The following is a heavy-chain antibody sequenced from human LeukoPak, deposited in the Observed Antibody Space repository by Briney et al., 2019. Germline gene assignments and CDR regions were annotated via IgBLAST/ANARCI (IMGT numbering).Heavy chain of an antibody. J-gene: IGHJ4*02. CDR2: INHSGST. V-gene: IGHV4-34*01. CDR3: ARDFYEYSSGWYKAHYFDY. Sequence: PSETLSLTCAVYGGSFSGYYWNWIRQPPGKGLEWIGEINHSGSTNYNPSLKSRVTISVDTSKNQFSLKLSSVTAADTAVYYCARDFYEYSSGWYKAHYFDYWGQGTLVTVSS. CDR1: GGSFSGYY. D-gene: IGHD6-19*01.